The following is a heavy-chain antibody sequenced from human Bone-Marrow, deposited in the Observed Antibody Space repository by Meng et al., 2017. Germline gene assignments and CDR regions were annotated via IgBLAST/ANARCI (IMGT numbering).Heavy chain of an antibody. CDR1: GGSISSGNHY. J-gene: IGHJ2*01. D-gene: IGHD4-17*01. Sequence: QVQLQESGPGLVKPSQTLSLTCTVSGGSISSGNHYWSWIRQYPGKGLEYIGYIYYSGSTYYNPSLKSRVIISVDTPKNQFSLRLNSVTAADTAVYYCASLYGDSSVWYLDLWGRGTLVTVSS. V-gene: IGHV4-31*03. CDR3: ASLYGDSSVWYLDL. CDR2: IYYSGST.